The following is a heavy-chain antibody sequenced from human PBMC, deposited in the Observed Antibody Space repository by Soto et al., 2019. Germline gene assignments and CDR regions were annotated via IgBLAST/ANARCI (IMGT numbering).Heavy chain of an antibody. D-gene: IGHD2-15*01. CDR2: ISSSASHI. CDR1: GFSFSSYS. V-gene: IGHV3-21*01. J-gene: IGHJ5*02. CDR3: ARGYTGYCSGGTCYWVDP. Sequence: EVQLVESGGGLVKPGGSLRLSCAASGFSFSSYSMNWVRQAPGKGLEWVSSISSSASHINYADSVKGRFTISRDNAKKLLYLQMSSLRAEDTAVYYCARGYTGYCSGGTCYWVDPWGQGTLVTVSS.